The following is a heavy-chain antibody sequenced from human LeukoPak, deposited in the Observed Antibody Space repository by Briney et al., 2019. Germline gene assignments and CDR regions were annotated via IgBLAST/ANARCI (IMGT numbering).Heavy chain of an antibody. D-gene: IGHD1-7*01. V-gene: IGHV4-31*03. CDR1: GGSISSGGYY. J-gene: IGHJ6*02. Sequence: SETLSLTCTVSGGSISSGGYYWSWIRQHPGKGLEWIGYIYYSGSTYYNPSLKSRVTISVDTSKNQFSLKLSSVTAADTAVYYCARDGITGTTAGMDVWGQGTTVTVSS. CDR2: IYYSGST. CDR3: ARDGITGTTAGMDV.